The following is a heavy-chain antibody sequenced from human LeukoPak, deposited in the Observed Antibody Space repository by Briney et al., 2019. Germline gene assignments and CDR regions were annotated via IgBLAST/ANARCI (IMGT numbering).Heavy chain of an antibody. CDR1: GYTFTSYA. J-gene: IGHJ4*02. CDR2: INAGNGNT. V-gene: IGHV1-3*01. CDR3: ARDVYDYVWGSYLPHFDY. Sequence: GASVKVSCKASGYTFTSYAMHWVRQAPGQRLEWMGWINAGNGNTKYSQKFQGRVTMTTDTSTSTAYMELRSLRSDDTAVYYCARDVYDYVWGSYLPHFDYWGQGTLVTVSS. D-gene: IGHD3-16*01.